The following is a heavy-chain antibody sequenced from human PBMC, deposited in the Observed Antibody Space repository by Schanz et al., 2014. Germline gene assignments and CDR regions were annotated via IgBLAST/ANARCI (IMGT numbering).Heavy chain of an antibody. CDR3: VRDSFFAFDY. CDR1: GFTFSNYW. CDR2: VSSRSDEI. D-gene: IGHD3-3*01. Sequence: EVQLVESGGGLVQPGGSLRLSCVASGFTFSNYWMTWVRQAPGKGLEWVAAVSSRSDEIKYADSVRGRFTMSRDNAKNSVFLQMNSLRAEDTAVYYCVRDSFFAFDYWGQGTLVTASS. V-gene: IGHV3-21*01. J-gene: IGHJ4*02.